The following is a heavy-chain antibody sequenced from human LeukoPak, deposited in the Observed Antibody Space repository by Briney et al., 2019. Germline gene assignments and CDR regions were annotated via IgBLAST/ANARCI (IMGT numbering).Heavy chain of an antibody. J-gene: IGHJ5*02. V-gene: IGHV5-51*01. Sequence: GESLKISSKGSGYSFTCYWIGWVRPMPGKGLEWMGIIYPGDSDTRYSPYFEGQVTISADKSISTAYLQWSSLKASDTAMYYCARRGIAVAATRLGKNNWFDPWGQGTLVTVSS. CDR3: ARRGIAVAATRLGKNNWFDP. D-gene: IGHD6-19*01. CDR1: GYSFTCYW. CDR2: IYPGDSDT.